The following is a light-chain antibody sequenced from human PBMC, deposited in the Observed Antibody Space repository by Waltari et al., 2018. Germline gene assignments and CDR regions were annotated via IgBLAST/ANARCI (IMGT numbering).Light chain of an antibody. CDR2: GAS. CDR1: QTVSGSS. J-gene: IGKJ1*01. CDR3: EQYATSPA. Sequence: EIVLTQSPGTLSLSPGERAPLPCRASQTVSGSSLAWYQQKPGQAPRLLISGASSRATGIPDRFSGSGSGTDFTLAISRLEPEDFAVYYCEQYATSPAFGQGTTVEIK. V-gene: IGKV3-20*01.